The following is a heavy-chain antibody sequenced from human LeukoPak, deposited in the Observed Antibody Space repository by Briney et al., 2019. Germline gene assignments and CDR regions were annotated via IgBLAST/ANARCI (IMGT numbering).Heavy chain of an antibody. CDR3: ARAGKNQKYSNPGY. Sequence: SVKVSCKASGGTFSSYAISWVRQAPGQGLEWMGGIIPIFGTANYAQKFQGRVTMTRDTSTSTVYMELSSLRSEDTAVYYCARAGKNQKYSNPGYWGQGTLVTVSS. D-gene: IGHD6-6*01. CDR1: GGTFSSYA. J-gene: IGHJ4*02. CDR2: IIPIFGTA. V-gene: IGHV1-69*05.